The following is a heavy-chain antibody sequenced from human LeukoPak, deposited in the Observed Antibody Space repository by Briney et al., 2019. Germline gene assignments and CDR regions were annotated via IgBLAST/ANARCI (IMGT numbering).Heavy chain of an antibody. CDR2: IYYSGST. V-gene: IGHV4-59*02. J-gene: IGHJ4*02. Sequence: KSSETLSLTCTVSGGSVSSYYWSWIRQPPGKGLEWIGYIYYSGSTNYNPSLKSRVTISVDTSKNQFSLKLSSVTAADTAVYYCASGIAAAGFDYWGQGTLVTVSS. CDR3: ASGIAAAGFDY. D-gene: IGHD6-13*01. CDR1: GGSVSSYY.